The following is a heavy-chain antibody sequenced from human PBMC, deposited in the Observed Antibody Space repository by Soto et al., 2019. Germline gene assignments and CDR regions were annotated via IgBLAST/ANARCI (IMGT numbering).Heavy chain of an antibody. J-gene: IGHJ6*02. Sequence: GASVKVSCKAPGYTFTCYYMHWVRQAPGQGLEWMGWINPNSGGTNYAQKFQGRVTMTRDTSISTAYMELSRLRSDDTAVYYCATTSKGHYYYHGMDVWGQGTTVTVSS. CDR1: GYTFTCYY. V-gene: IGHV1-2*02. CDR2: INPNSGGT. CDR3: ATTSKGHYYYHGMDV.